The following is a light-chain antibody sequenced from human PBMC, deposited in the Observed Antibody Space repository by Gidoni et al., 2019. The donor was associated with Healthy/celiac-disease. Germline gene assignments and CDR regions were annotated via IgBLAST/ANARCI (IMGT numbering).Light chain of an antibody. CDR3: QQYNKGPLT. CDR2: GAS. Sequence: EIVMTQAPATLSVSPGESATLSCRASQSVSSKLVWYQQRPGQAPRLLIYGASTRATGIPARFSGGGSATEFPLTISSLQSEDFAVYYCQQYNKGPLTFGQGTQLEIK. V-gene: IGKV3-15*01. CDR1: QSVSSK. J-gene: IGKJ2*01.